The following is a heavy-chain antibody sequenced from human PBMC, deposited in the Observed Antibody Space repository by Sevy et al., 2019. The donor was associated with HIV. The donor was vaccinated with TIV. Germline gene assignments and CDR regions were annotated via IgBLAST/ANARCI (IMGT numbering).Heavy chain of an antibody. J-gene: IGHJ4*02. D-gene: IGHD3-10*01. Sequence: GGSLRLSCAASGFTFSSYAMSWVRQAPGKGLEWVSAISGSGGSTYYADSVKGRFTISRDNSKNTLYLQMNSLRVEDTAVYYCAKAPRKQYYYGSGSYYNDYWGQGTLVTVSS. CDR1: GFTFSSYA. CDR2: ISGSGGST. CDR3: AKAPRKQYYYGSGSYYNDY. V-gene: IGHV3-23*01.